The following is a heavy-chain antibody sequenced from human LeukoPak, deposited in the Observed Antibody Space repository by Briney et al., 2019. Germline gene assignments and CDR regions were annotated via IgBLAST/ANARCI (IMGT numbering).Heavy chain of an antibody. V-gene: IGHV3-23*01. CDR3: ARVNLSGYYYVVDY. J-gene: IGHJ4*02. D-gene: IGHD3-22*01. CDR2: ISGSGGST. Sequence: PGGSLRLSCAASGFTFSSYAMSWVRQAPGKGLEWVSAISGSGGSTYYADSVKGRFTISRDNSKNTLYLQMNSLRAEDTALYYCARVNLSGYYYVVDYWGQGTLVTVSS. CDR1: GFTFSSYA.